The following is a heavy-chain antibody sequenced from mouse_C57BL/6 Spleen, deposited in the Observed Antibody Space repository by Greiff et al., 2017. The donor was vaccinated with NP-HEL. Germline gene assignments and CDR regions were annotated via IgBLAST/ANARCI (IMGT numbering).Heavy chain of an antibody. Sequence: QVQLQQSGAELVRPGASVKLSCKASGYTFTDYYINWVKQRPGQGLEWIARIYPGSGNTYYTEKFKGKATLTAETSSSTAYMQLSSLTSEDSAVYFCARWGDYYYFDYWGQGTTLTVSS. J-gene: IGHJ2*01. V-gene: IGHV1-76*01. CDR3: ARWGDYYYFDY. D-gene: IGHD1-1*01. CDR1: GYTFTDYY. CDR2: IYPGSGNT.